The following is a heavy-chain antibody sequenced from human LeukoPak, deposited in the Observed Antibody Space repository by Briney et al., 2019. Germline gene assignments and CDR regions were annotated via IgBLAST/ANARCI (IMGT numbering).Heavy chain of an antibody. CDR1: GGSFSGYY. J-gene: IGHJ4*02. CDR2: INHSGST. D-gene: IGHD5-12*01. V-gene: IGHV4-34*01. Sequence: SETLSLTCAVYGGSFSGYYWSWIRQPPGKGLEWVGEINHSGSTNYNPSLKSRVTISVDTSKNQLSLKLSSVTAADTAVYDCARGEFEEWLPFFDYWGQGTLVTVSS. CDR3: ARGEFEEWLPFFDY.